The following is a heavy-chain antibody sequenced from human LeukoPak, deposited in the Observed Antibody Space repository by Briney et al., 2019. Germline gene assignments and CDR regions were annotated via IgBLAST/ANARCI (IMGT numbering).Heavy chain of an antibody. CDR2: ISSSGSTI. J-gene: IGHJ4*02. CDR1: GFTFSSYE. D-gene: IGHD3-10*01. Sequence: GGSLRLSCAASGFTFSSYEMNWVRRAPGKGLEWVSYISSSGSTIDYADSVKGRFTNSRDNARNSLYLQMNSLRAEDTAVYYCARVYFGSGGILDYWGQGTLVTVSS. V-gene: IGHV3-48*03. CDR3: ARVYFGSGGILDY.